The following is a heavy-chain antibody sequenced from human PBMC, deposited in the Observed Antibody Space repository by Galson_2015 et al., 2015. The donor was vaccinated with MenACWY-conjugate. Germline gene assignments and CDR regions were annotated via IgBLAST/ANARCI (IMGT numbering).Heavy chain of an antibody. D-gene: IGHD2-2*01. CDR2: INDEGGSEK. V-gene: IGHV3-7*01. CDR3: ERESAAATNGNSFDI. Sequence: SLRLSCAASGFTFSSYWMSWVRQAPGKGLEWVANINDEGGSEKYYVGSVKGRFSISRDNAKNSLYLQMSSLRAEDTAVYFCERESAAATNGNSFDIWGLGTMLTVSS. CDR1: GFTFSSYW. J-gene: IGHJ3*02.